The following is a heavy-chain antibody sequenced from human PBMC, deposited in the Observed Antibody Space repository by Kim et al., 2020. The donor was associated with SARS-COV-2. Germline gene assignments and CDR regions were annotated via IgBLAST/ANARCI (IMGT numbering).Heavy chain of an antibody. J-gene: IGHJ1*01. Sequence: SETLSLTCAVYGGSFSGFQWTWIRQTPGKGLEWIGEINHSGTTNYNPSLKSRVSMSEDTSKNQFSLKLTSVTAADTAVYYCARGAPGHWGQGTLVTVSS. CDR3: ARGAPGH. V-gene: IGHV4-34*01. CDR2: INHSGTT. CDR1: GGSFSGFQ.